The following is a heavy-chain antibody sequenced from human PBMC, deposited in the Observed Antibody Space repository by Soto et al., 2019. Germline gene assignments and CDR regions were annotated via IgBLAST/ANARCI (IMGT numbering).Heavy chain of an antibody. V-gene: IGHV3-48*02. CDR2: ISSSSNTI. CDR3: ARGLGSRRGPFDF. CDR1: GFTFTSYG. D-gene: IGHD3-16*01. J-gene: IGHJ4*02. Sequence: GGSLRLSCATSGFTFTSYGMNWVRQAPGRGLEWLSYISSSSNTIFYADSVKGRFTISRDSANSSLSLQLTSLRDDDTALYFCARGLGSRRGPFDFWGQGTPVTVSS.